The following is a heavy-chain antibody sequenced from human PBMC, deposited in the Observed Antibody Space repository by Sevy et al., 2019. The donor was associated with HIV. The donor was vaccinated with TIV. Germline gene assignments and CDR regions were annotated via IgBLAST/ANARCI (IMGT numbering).Heavy chain of an antibody. V-gene: IGHV1-24*01. D-gene: IGHD3-22*01. Sequence: ASVKVSCKAPGHTLTDLSMHWVRQAPGKGFEWIGRFDPEDGERIYAQKFQGRVTMTEDTSTDTAYMELSSLRSEDTAVYYCSATREYYSDSYGYFDYWGQGTLVTVSS. CDR2: FDPEDGER. CDR3: SATREYYSDSYGYFDY. J-gene: IGHJ4*02. CDR1: GHTLTDLS.